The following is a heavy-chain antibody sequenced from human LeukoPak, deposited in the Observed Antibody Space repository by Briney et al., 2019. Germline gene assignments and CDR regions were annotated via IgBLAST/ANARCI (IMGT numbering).Heavy chain of an antibody. CDR3: AKAQYNEVYYYYGMDV. CDR2: ISYDGSNK. V-gene: IGHV3-30*04. D-gene: IGHD1-1*01. CDR1: GFTFSLYA. Sequence: GGSLRLSCAASGFTFSLYAIHWVRQAPGKGLEWVAVISYDGSNKYYADSVKGRFTISRDNSKNTLYLQTNSLRAEDTAVYYCAKAQYNEVYYYYGMDVWGQGTTVTVSS. J-gene: IGHJ6*02.